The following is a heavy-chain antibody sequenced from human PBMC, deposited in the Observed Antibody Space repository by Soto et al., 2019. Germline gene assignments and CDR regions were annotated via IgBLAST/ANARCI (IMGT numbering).Heavy chain of an antibody. CDR2: IIPILGIA. J-gene: IGHJ3*02. CDR1: GGTFSSYS. Sequence: SVKVSCKASGGTFSSYSISWVRQAPGQGLEWMGRIIPILGIANFAQKFQGRVTITADKSTSTAYMELSSLRSEDTAVYYCARGGVAAGGDDAFDIWGQGTMVTVSS. D-gene: IGHD6-13*01. CDR3: ARGGVAAGGDDAFDI. V-gene: IGHV1-69*04.